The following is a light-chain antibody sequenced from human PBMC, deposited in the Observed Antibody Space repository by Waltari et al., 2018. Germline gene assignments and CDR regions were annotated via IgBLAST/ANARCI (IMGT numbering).Light chain of an antibody. CDR1: RPNIGNNY. V-gene: IGLV1-51*02. CDR2: DNN. CDR3: ASYDSDLDDVP. Sequence: QSVLTQPPSVSAAPGQMVTIPCYGSRPNIGNNYVSWYQQLPGTAPRLLIYDNNQRPSGIPDRFSGSKSGTSATLGITGLQTGDEADYYCASYDSDLDDVPFGGGTKLTVL. J-gene: IGLJ2*01.